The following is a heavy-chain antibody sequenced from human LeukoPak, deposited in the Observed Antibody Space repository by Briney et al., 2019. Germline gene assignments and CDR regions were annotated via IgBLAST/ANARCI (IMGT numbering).Heavy chain of an antibody. V-gene: IGHV3-64*04. J-gene: IGHJ6*02. D-gene: IGHD5-18*01. CDR3: ARARYSYGYAYYYYGMDV. CDR2: ISSNGGST. Sequence: PGGSLRLSCSASGFTFSSYAMHWVRQAPGKGLEYVSAISSNGGSTYYADSVKGRFTISRDNSKNTLYLQMNSLRAEDTAVYYCARARYSYGYAYYYYGMDVWGQGTTVTVSS. CDR1: GFTFSSYA.